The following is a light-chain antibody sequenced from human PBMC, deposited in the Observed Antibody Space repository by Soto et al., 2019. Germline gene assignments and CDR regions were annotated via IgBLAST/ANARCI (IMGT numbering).Light chain of an antibody. CDR1: SSDVGGYNY. J-gene: IGLJ1*01. Sequence: QSALTQPASVSGSPGQSITISCTGTSSDVGGYNYVSWYQHHPGKAPKLMIYDVSNRPSGVSNRFSGSKSGNTASLTISGLHPEDEADYYCRSYTTSNTSQIVFGTGTKLTVL. CDR3: RSYTTSNTSQIV. V-gene: IGLV2-14*03. CDR2: DVS.